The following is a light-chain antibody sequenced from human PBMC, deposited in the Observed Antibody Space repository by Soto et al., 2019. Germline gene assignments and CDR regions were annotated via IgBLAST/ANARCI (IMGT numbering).Light chain of an antibody. CDR3: AALDDSLNGRV. V-gene: IGLV1-44*01. Sequence: QSVLTQPPSASGTPGQRVTISCSGSSSNIGSNTVNWYQQLPGTAPKLLIYSNNQRPSGVPDRFSGSMSGTSASLAISGLQSDDEADYYCAALDDSLNGRVFGGGTKLTVL. CDR1: SSNIGSNT. CDR2: SNN. J-gene: IGLJ3*02.